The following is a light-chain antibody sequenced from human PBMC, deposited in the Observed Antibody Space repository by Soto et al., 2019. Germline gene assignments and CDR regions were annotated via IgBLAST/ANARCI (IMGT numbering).Light chain of an antibody. CDR2: SDN. Sequence: QSVLTQPPSASGTPGQRVTLSCSGSDSNIGTNTVYWYQQLPETAPKLLIHSDNERPSGVPDRVSGAKAGTSGSLVIRGLQSEDEAEFYCSAWDDSLNGPVFGGGTKLTVL. CDR3: SAWDDSLNGPV. J-gene: IGLJ2*01. CDR1: DSNIGTNT. V-gene: IGLV1-44*01.